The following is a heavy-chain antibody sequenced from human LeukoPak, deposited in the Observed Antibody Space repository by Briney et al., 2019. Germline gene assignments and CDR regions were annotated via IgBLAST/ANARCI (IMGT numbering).Heavy chain of an antibody. Sequence: SESLSLTCAVYGVSFSGYYWSWIRQPPGKGLEWMGEINHSGSTNYNPSLKSRVTISVDTSKNQFSLKLSSVTAADTGVYYCARNGGQQLSRSWFDPWGQGTLVTVSS. D-gene: IGHD6-13*01. J-gene: IGHJ5*02. CDR3: ARNGGQQLSRSWFDP. V-gene: IGHV4-34*01. CDR1: GVSFSGYY. CDR2: INHSGST.